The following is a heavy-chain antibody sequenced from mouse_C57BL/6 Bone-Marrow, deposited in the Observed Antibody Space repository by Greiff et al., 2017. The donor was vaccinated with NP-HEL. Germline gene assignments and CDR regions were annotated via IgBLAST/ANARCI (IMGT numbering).Heavy chain of an antibody. J-gene: IGHJ3*01. V-gene: IGHV5-9-1*02. CDR3: TRGRGPFAY. Sequence: EVKLMESGEGLVKPGGSLKLSCAASGFTFSSYAMSWVRQTPEKRLEWVAYISSGGDYIYYADTVKGRFTISRDNARNTLYLQMSSLKSEDTAMYYCTRGRGPFAYWGQGTLVTVSA. CDR2: ISSGGDYI. CDR1: GFTFSSYA.